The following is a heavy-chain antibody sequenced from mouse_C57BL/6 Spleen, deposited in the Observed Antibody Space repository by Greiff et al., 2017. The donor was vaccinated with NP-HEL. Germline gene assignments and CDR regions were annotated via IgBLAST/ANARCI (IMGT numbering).Heavy chain of an antibody. CDR1: GYTFTSYW. J-gene: IGHJ4*01. Sequence: VQLQQPGAELVRPGTSVKLSCKASGYTFTSYWMHWVKQRPGQGLEWIGVIDPSDSYTNYNQKFKGKATLTVDTSSSTAYMPLSSLTSENSAVYSCARRGEDPYAMDDWGQGTSVTVSS. CDR2: IDPSDSYT. CDR3: ARRGEDPYAMDD. V-gene: IGHV1-59*01.